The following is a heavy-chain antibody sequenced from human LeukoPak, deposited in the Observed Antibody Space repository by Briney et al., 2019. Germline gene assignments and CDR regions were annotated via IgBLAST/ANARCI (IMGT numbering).Heavy chain of an antibody. CDR2: IYHSGST. V-gene: IGHV4-4*02. Sequence: SGTLSLTCAVSDVSVSSDYWWSWVRQPPGKGLEWIGEIYHSGSTYYNPSLKSRVTISVDTSKNQFSLKLSSVTAADTAVYYCARNGVRERRDAFDIWGQGTMVTVSS. J-gene: IGHJ3*02. CDR1: DVSVSSDYW. D-gene: IGHD3-3*01. CDR3: ARNGVRERRDAFDI.